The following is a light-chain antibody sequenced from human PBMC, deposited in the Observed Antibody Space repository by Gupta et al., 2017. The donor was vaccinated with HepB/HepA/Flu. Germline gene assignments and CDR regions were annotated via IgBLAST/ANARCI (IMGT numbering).Light chain of an antibody. Sequence: SYELTQPRLVSVSPGQTATITCSGDKLGDKYVCWYQQKAGQSPVVVIYQDTKRPSGIPERFSGANSGNTATLTISGTQAMDEADYYCQAWDSNSGVFGTGTKVTVL. CDR1: KLGDKY. CDR2: QDT. V-gene: IGLV3-1*01. J-gene: IGLJ1*01. CDR3: QAWDSNSGV.